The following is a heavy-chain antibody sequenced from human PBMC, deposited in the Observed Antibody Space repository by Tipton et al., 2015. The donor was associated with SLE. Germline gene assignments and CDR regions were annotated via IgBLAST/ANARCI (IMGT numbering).Heavy chain of an antibody. V-gene: IGHV4-61*05. CDR2: IYYSGST. CDR3: ARVPSRYSTMWYGGAFDI. CDR1: GGSISSSSYY. J-gene: IGHJ3*02. D-gene: IGHD6-13*01. Sequence: TLSLTCTVSGGSISSSSYYWGWIRQPPGKGLEWIGYIYYSGSTNYNPSLKSRVTISVDTSKNQFSLKLSSMTAADTAVYCCARVPSRYSTMWYGGAFDIWGQGTMVTVSS.